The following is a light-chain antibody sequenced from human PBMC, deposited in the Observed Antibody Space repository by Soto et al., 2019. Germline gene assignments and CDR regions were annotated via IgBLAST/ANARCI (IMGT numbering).Light chain of an antibody. CDR1: QSISSNC. Sequence: LSQSPGTLSLTQKERATLSCRASQSISSNCLACYRHKPGQAPRLLIYGASSRATGFPDRFSGSGSGTDFTLTISRLEPEDFAVYYCQQFSSYPLTSAGRAKVDI. CDR3: QQFSSYPLT. CDR2: GAS. J-gene: IGKJ4*01. V-gene: IGKV3-20*01.